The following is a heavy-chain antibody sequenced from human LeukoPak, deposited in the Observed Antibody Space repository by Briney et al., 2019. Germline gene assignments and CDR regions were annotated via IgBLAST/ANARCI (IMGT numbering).Heavy chain of an antibody. D-gene: IGHD1-26*01. V-gene: IGHV4-34*01. CDR1: GGSFSGYY. J-gene: IGHJ5*02. Sequence: SETLSLTCAVYGGSFSGYYWSWIRQPPGKGLEWIGEINHSGSTNYNPSLKSRVTISVDTSKNQFSLKLSSVTAADTAVYYCARGRKWELLGGSNWFDPWGQGTLVTVSS. CDR2: INHSGST. CDR3: ARGRKWELLGGSNWFDP.